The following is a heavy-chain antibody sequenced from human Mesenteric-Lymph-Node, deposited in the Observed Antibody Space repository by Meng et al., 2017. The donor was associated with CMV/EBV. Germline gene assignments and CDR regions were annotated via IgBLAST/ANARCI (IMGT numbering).Heavy chain of an antibody. V-gene: IGHV3-7*04. D-gene: IGHD3-22*01. CDR3: ARGLTMIEV. Sequence: ESLKISGAASGFTFSTSWMSWVRQAPGKGLEWVANIRQDEREKYYVDSVKGRFTISRDNVQNSLYLQMNSLRVEDTAVYYCARGLTMIEVWGQGTLVTVSS. J-gene: IGHJ4*02. CDR1: GFTFSTSW. CDR2: IRQDEREK.